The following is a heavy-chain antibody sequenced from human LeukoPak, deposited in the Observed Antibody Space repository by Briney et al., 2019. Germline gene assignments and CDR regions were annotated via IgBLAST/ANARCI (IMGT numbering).Heavy chain of an antibody. CDR2: INPNGGGT. V-gene: IGHV1-2*02. Sequence: ASVMVSRKASGYTFTGYYIHSVRQAPGQGLEWMGWINPNGGGTNYAQKFQGRVTMTRDTSISTAYMELSSLRSDDTAVYYCASFQLGELGWSSWGQGTLVTVSS. J-gene: IGHJ4*02. CDR1: GYTFTGYY. D-gene: IGHD2-15*01. CDR3: ASFQLGELGWSS.